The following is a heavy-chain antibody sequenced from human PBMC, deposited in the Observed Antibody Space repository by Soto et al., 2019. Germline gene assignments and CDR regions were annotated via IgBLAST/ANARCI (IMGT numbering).Heavy chain of an antibody. J-gene: IGHJ3*01. D-gene: IGHD1-26*01. V-gene: IGHV1-69*01. CDR3: ARSRPQGLDFPGVIPWDALDV. CDR2: VIPIFGTT. Sequence: QVQLVQSGAEMKKPGSSVRVSCKASGGAFSSSGISWVRQAPGQGLEWMAGVIPIFGTTNNARKFQGRVTVSADESTSTAYMELSRLRSEDTVVYFCARSRPQGLDFPGVIPWDALDVWGQGTLVTVSS. CDR1: GGAFSSSG.